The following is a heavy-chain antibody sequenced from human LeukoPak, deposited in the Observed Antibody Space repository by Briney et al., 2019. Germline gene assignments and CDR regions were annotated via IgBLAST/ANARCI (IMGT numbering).Heavy chain of an antibody. CDR2: IWYDGSNK. D-gene: IGHD1-26*01. V-gene: IGHV3-33*01. CDR3: ARVEWELLGAFDI. J-gene: IGHJ3*02. Sequence: GGSLRLSCAASGFTFSSYGMRWVRQAPGKGLEWVAVIWYDGSNKYYADSVKGRFTISRDNSKNTLYLQMNSLRAEDTAVYYCARVEWELLGAFDIWGQGTMVTVSS. CDR1: GFTFSSYG.